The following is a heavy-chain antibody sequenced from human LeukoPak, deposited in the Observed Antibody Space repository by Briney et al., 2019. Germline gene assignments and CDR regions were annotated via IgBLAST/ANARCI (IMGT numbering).Heavy chain of an antibody. CDR3: SRARSGWYPSHDY. V-gene: IGHV1-8*01. CDR1: GYTFTSYD. D-gene: IGHD6-19*01. Sequence: GASVKVSCXASGYTFTSYDINWVRLATGQGLEWMGWMNPNSGNTGYAQKFQGRVTMTRNTSISTAYMELSSLRSEDTAVYYCSRARSGWYPSHDYWGQGTLVTVSS. CDR2: MNPNSGNT. J-gene: IGHJ4*02.